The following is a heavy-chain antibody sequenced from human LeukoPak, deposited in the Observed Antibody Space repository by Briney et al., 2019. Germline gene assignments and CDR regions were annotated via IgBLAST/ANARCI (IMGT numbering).Heavy chain of an antibody. CDR3: ARGGYTIFGVEDFDY. Sequence: GGSLRLSCAASGFTFSSYWMHWVRQAPGKGLVWVSRINSDGSSTSYADSVKGRFTISRDNAKNTLYLQMNSLRAEDTAVYYCARGGYTIFGVEDFDYWGQGTLVTVSP. J-gene: IGHJ4*02. CDR2: INSDGSST. V-gene: IGHV3-74*01. CDR1: GFTFSSYW. D-gene: IGHD3-3*01.